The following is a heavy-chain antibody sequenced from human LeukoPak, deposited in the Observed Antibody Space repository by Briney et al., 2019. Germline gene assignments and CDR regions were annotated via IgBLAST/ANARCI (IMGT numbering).Heavy chain of an antibody. CDR1: GGSISSGGYY. D-gene: IGHD6-6*01. J-gene: IGHJ6*02. CDR3: AVAARNGMDV. CDR2: IYYSGST. Sequence: SQTLSLTCTVSGGSISSGGYYWSWIRQHPGKGLEWVGYIYYSGSTYYNPSLKSRVTISIDTSKNQFSLKLSSVTAADTAVHYCAVAARNGMDVWGQGTTITVSS. V-gene: IGHV4-31*03.